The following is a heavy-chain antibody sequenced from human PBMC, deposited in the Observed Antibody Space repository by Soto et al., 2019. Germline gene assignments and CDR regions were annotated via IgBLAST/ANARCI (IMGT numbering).Heavy chain of an antibody. D-gene: IGHD6-19*01. CDR2: INHSGST. CDR1: GGSFSGYY. V-gene: IGHV4-34*01. J-gene: IGHJ5*02. Sequence: SETLSLTCAVYGGSFSGYYWSWIRQPPGKGLEWFGEINHSGSTNYNPSLKSRVTISVDTSKNQFSLKLSSVTAADTAVYYCATRLIAVAGTNNWFDPWGQGTLVTVSS. CDR3: ATRLIAVAGTNNWFDP.